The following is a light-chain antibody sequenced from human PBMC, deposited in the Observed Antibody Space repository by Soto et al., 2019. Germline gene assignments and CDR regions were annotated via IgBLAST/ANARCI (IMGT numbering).Light chain of an antibody. CDR2: LGS. J-gene: IGKJ3*01. CDR1: QSLLHSNGYNY. CDR3: MQTLQTPPFT. V-gene: IGKV2-28*01. Sequence: DIVMTQSPLSLPVTPGEPASISCRSSQSLLHSNGYNYLDWYLQKPGQSPQLLIYLGSNRASGVPDRFSGSGSGTDFTLRISRVEADDVGVYYCMQTLQTPPFTFGPDTKVDIK.